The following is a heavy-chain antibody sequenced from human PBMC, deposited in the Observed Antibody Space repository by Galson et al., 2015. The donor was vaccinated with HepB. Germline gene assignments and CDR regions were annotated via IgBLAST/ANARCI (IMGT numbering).Heavy chain of an antibody. V-gene: IGHV4-4*07. CDR2: IYTSGST. CDR3: AREGQYSSSSGARDYYGMDV. D-gene: IGHD6-6*01. Sequence: SETLSLTCTVSGGSISSYYWSWIRQPAGKGLEWIGRIYTSGSTNYNPSLKSRVTMSVDTSKNQFSLKLSSVTAADTAVYYCAREGQYSSSSGARDYYGMDVWGQGTTVTVSS. J-gene: IGHJ6*02. CDR1: GGSISSYY.